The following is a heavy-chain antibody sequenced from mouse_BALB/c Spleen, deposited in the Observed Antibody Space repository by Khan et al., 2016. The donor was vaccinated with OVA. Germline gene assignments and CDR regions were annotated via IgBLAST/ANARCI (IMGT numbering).Heavy chain of an antibody. CDR2: IWSDGST. CDR3: ARQPYYHYYIMDY. V-gene: IGHV2-6-1*01. D-gene: IGHD2-10*01. J-gene: IGHJ4*01. Sequence: VQLKEPGPGLVAPSQSLSITCTISGFSLSNYGVHWVRQPPGKGLEWLVVIWSDGSTAYNSALNSRLSISKDNSKSQVFLKMNSLQTDDTAMYYCARQPYYHYYIMDYWGQGTSVTVSS. CDR1: GFSLSNYG.